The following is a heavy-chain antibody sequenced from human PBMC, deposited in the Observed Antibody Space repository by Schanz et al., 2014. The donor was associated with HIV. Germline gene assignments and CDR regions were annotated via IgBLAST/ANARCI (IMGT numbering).Heavy chain of an antibody. V-gene: IGHV4-31*03. CDR2: IYYTGST. CDR3: ARGSSGGDSAAEYFRH. Sequence: QVHLQESGPGLVKPSQTLSLTCTVSGGSISNGGYYWSWIRHLPGKGLEWFGYIYYTGSTHYNPSLKSRVTISVDTSKNQFSLSLGSVTAADTAIYFCARGSSGGDSAAEYFRHWGQGTLVTVSA. CDR1: GGSISNGGYY. J-gene: IGHJ1*01. D-gene: IGHD2-21*02.